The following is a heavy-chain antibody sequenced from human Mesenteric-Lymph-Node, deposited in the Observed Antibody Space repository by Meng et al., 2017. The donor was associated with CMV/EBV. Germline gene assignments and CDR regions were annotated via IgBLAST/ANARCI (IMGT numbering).Heavy chain of an antibody. CDR3: AKDPRTIFGATFDY. D-gene: IGHD3-3*01. CDR2: IYSGGTR. Sequence: GGSLRLSCAASGFTVSNNYMSWVRQAPGKGLEWVSIIYSGGTRYNADSVKGRFTISRDNSKNTLYLQMNSLRAEDTAVYYCAKDPRTIFGATFDYWGQGTLVTVSS. J-gene: IGHJ4*02. V-gene: IGHV3-53*01. CDR1: GFTVSNNY.